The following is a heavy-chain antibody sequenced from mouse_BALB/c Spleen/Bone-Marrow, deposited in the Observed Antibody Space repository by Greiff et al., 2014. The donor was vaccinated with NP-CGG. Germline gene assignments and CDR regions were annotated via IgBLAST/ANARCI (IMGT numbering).Heavy chain of an antibody. D-gene: IGHD4-1*01. CDR2: INPSNGRT. CDR1: GYTFTSYW. V-gene: IGHV1S81*02. CDR3: SREESLGDAMDY. Sequence: QVQLQQSGAKLVKPGASVKLSCKASGYTFTSYWMHWVKQRPGQGLEWIGEINPSNGRTNYNEKFKSKATLTLDKSSSTAYMQLSSLTSEDSAVYYCSREESLGDAMDYWGQGTSVTVSS. J-gene: IGHJ4*01.